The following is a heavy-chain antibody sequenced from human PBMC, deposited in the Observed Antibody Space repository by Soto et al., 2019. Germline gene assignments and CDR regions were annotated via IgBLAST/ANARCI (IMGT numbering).Heavy chain of an antibody. CDR3: AREAATCADY. Sequence: EVQLVESGGGLVQPGGSLRLSCAASGFTFSSYEMNWVRQAPGKGLEWVSYITSSGSTMYYADSVKGRFTISRDNAKNSLYLQMNSLRAEDTAVDYCAREAATCADYWGQGTLVNVSP. CDR2: ITSSGSTM. CDR1: GFTFSSYE. J-gene: IGHJ4*02. V-gene: IGHV3-48*03.